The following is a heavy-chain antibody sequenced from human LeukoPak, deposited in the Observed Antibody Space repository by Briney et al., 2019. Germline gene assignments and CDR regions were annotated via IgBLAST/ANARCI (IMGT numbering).Heavy chain of an antibody. CDR2: INAYNGNT. CDR1: GYTFTSYG. Sequence: ASVKVSCKASGYTFTSYGISWVRQAPGQGLEWMGWINAYNGNTNYAQKLQGRVTMTTDTSTSTAYMELRSLRSDDTAVYYCAREGTFGGVIAQGPFDYWGQGTLVTVSS. J-gene: IGHJ4*02. D-gene: IGHD3-16*02. V-gene: IGHV1-18*01. CDR3: AREGTFGGVIAQGPFDY.